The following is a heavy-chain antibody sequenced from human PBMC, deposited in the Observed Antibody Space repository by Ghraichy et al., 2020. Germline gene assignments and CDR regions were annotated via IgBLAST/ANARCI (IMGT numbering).Heavy chain of an antibody. V-gene: IGHV4-39*07. D-gene: IGHD3-3*01. J-gene: IGHJ4*02. CDR2: IYYSGST. Sequence: TLSLTCTVSGGSISSSSYYWGWIRQPPGKGLEWIGSIYYSGSTYYNPSLKSRVTISVDTSKNQFSLKLSSVTAADTAVYYCARHNSGLGYDFWSGYYTTHYFDYWGQGTLVTVSS. CDR1: GGSISSSSYY. CDR3: ARHNSGLGYDFWSGYYTTHYFDY.